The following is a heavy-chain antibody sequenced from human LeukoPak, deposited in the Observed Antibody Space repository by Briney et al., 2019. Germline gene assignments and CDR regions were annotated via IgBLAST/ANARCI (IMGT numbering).Heavy chain of an antibody. Sequence: GGSLRLSCPASGFTFSSNDMHWVRQAPGKGLEWVAFIRYDESDKYYADSVKGRFTISKDNSKNTLYLQMNSLRAEDTAVYYCAKGISNGLEYWGQGTLVTVSS. V-gene: IGHV3-30*02. CDR1: GFTFSSND. CDR3: AKGISNGLEY. D-gene: IGHD4-17*01. CDR2: IRYDESDK. J-gene: IGHJ4*02.